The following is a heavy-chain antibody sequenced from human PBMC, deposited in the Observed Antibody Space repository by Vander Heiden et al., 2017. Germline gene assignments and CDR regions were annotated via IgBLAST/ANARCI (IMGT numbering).Heavy chain of an antibody. Sequence: VPLLASARGLVQPGGSLIPTCAASGFPFRRYGMGWVRQAPGKGLEWVSAISGSGGSTYYADPVKGRFTISRDNSKNTLYLQMNSLRAEDTAVYYCAKEKGDSYVFWGQGTLVTVSS. CDR1: GFPFRRYG. J-gene: IGHJ4*02. CDR3: AKEKGDSYVF. V-gene: IGHV3-23*01. D-gene: IGHD5-18*01. CDR2: ISGSGGST.